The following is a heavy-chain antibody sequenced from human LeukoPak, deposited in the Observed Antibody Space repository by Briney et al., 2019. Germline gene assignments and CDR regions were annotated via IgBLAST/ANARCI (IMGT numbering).Heavy chain of an antibody. CDR1: GGSISSGDYY. J-gene: IGHJ6*02. D-gene: IGHD3-22*01. Sequence: SETLSLTCTVSGGSISSGDYYWSWIRQPPGKGLEWIGYIYYSGSTYYNPSLKSRVTISVDTSKNQFSLKLSSVTAADTAVYYCARGRLWDSSGYFRSYYYYGMDVWGQGTTVTVS. V-gene: IGHV4-30-4*01. CDR2: IYYSGST. CDR3: ARGRLWDSSGYFRSYYYYGMDV.